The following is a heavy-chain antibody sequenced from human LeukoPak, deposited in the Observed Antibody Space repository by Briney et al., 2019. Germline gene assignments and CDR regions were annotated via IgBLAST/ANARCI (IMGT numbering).Heavy chain of an antibody. D-gene: IGHD6-19*01. Sequence: GGSLRLSCAASGFNFSNNLLHWVRQAPGKGLEWVAASSFDGTKRYYGDSVKGRFVVSGDNSKNTLYLQLNDLRLDDTAAYYCARVGNSSGWHDAFGYFDYWGQGVLVTVSS. CDR2: SSFDGTKR. CDR3: ARVGNSSGWHDAFGYFDY. CDR1: GFNFSNNL. J-gene: IGHJ4*02. V-gene: IGHV3-30*09.